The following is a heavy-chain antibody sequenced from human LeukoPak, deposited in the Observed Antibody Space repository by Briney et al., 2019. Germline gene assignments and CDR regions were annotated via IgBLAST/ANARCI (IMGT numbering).Heavy chain of an antibody. CDR2: IKQGGREE. Sequence: PGGSLRLSCAASGFTFSSYAMSWVRQAPGKGLEWVANIKQGGREEKYVGSVKGRFAISRDDAKSTLYLQMDSLSGDDTAVYYCARDNGGWFDPWGQGTLVTVSS. D-gene: IGHD3-10*01. CDR1: GFTFSSYA. CDR3: ARDNGGWFDP. V-gene: IGHV3-7*03. J-gene: IGHJ5*02.